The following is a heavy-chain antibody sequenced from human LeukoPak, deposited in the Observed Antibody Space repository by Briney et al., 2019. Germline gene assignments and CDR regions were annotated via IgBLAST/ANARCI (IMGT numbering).Heavy chain of an antibody. CDR3: AKGLYYYGSGTRADAFDI. Sequence: GGSLRLSCAASGFTFDDYAMHWVRQAPGKGLEWVSGISWNSGSIGYADSVKGRFTISRDNAKNSLYLQMNSLRAEDTALYYCAKGLYYYGSGTRADAFDIWGQGTMVTVS. D-gene: IGHD3-10*01. V-gene: IGHV3-9*01. J-gene: IGHJ3*02. CDR1: GFTFDDYA. CDR2: ISWNSGSI.